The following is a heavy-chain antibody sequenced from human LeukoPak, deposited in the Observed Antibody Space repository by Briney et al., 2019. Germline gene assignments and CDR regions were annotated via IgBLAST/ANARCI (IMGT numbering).Heavy chain of an antibody. CDR1: GYTLTELS. D-gene: IGHD1-26*01. Sequence: ASVKVSCKVSGYTLTELSMHWVRQAPGKGLEWMGGFDPEDGDTIYAQKFQGRVTMTEDTSTDTAYMELSSLRSEDTAVYYCATAPQGIVGATTHYFDYWGQGTLVTVSS. CDR2: FDPEDGDT. CDR3: ATAPQGIVGATTHYFDY. V-gene: IGHV1-24*01. J-gene: IGHJ4*02.